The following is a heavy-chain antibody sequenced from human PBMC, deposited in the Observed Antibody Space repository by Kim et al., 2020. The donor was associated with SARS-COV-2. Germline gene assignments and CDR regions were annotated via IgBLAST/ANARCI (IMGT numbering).Heavy chain of an antibody. CDR3: ARGIVVVPAAIRVGYYYGMDV. V-gene: IGHV1-69*13. CDR2: IIPIFGTA. J-gene: IGHJ6*02. Sequence: SVKVSCKASGGTFSSYAISWVRQAPGQGLEWMGGIIPIFGTANYAQKFQGRVTITADESTSTAYMELSSLRSEDTAVYYCARGIVVVPAAIRVGYYYGMDVWGQGTTVTVSS. D-gene: IGHD2-2*02. CDR1: GGTFSSYA.